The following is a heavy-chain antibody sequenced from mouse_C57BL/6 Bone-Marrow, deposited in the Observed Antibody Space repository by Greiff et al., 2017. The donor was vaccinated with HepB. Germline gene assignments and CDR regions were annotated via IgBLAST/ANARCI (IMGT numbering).Heavy chain of an antibody. Sequence: EVKVVESEGGLVQPGSSMKLSCTASGFTFSDYYMAWVRQVPEKGLEWVANINYDGSSTYYLDSLKSRFIISRDNAKNILYLQMSSLKSEDTATYYCARDQYYDYGDAMDYWGQGTSVTVSS. V-gene: IGHV5-16*01. CDR2: INYDGSST. D-gene: IGHD2-4*01. CDR1: GFTFSDYY. J-gene: IGHJ4*01. CDR3: ARDQYYDYGDAMDY.